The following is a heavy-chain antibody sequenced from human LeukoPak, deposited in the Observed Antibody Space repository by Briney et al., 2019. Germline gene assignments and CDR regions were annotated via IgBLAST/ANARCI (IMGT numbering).Heavy chain of an antibody. CDR3: ARGGGSGRYGLPFDS. J-gene: IGHJ4*02. D-gene: IGHD6-13*01. CDR2: ISSSGSTI. Sequence: GGSLRLSCAASGFTFSSYEMNWVRQAPGKGLEWVSYISSSGSTIYYADSVKGRFTISRDNAKNSVYLQMNSLTDEDTGVYYCARGGGSGRYGLPFDSWGQGTLVTVSS. V-gene: IGHV3-48*03. CDR1: GFTFSSYE.